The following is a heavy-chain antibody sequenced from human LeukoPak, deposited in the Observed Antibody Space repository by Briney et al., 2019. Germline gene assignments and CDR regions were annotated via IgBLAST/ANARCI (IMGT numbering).Heavy chain of an antibody. CDR2: ISSTSSTI. Sequence: GGSLRLSCAASGFTFSSYNMNWVRQAPGKGLEWLSYISSTSSTIYYADSVKGRLTISRDNAKNSLYLHMNSLRGEDTAVYYCARGDWGSNLDYWGQGTLVTVSS. J-gene: IGHJ4*02. D-gene: IGHD7-27*01. CDR3: ARGDWGSNLDY. V-gene: IGHV3-48*01. CDR1: GFTFSSYN.